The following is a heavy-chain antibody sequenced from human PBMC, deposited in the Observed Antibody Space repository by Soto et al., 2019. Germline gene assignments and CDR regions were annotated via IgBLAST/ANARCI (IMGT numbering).Heavy chain of an antibody. CDR2: INHTGGT. Sequence: PSETLALSCAVYGGSVNGYYLNCIRQPPGRVREWIGEINHTGGTHYNPSLKSRVTMSVDTSKNQFSLRLSSVTAADTAIYYCATRITVFGLLIPPFDPWGQGTQVTVS. CDR1: GGSVNGYY. CDR3: ATRITVFGLLIPPFDP. D-gene: IGHD3-3*01. J-gene: IGHJ5*02. V-gene: IGHV4-34*01.